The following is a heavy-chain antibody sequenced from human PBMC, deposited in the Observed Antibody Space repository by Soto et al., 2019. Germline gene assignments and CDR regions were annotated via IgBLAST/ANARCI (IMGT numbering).Heavy chain of an antibody. D-gene: IGHD6-19*01. V-gene: IGHV4-39*01. CDR2: IYYSGST. Sequence: SETLSLTCTVSGGSISSSSYYWGWIRQPPGKGLEWIGSIYYSGSTYYNPSLKSRVTISVDTSKNQFSLKLSSVTAADTAVYYCARFPGIAVAGPRWAFDIWGQGTMVTVSS. CDR3: ARFPGIAVAGPRWAFDI. J-gene: IGHJ3*02. CDR1: GGSISSSSYY.